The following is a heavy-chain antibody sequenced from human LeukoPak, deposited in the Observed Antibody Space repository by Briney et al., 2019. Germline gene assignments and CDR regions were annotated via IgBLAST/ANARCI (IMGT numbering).Heavy chain of an antibody. V-gene: IGHV3-33*01. CDR1: GFTFSSYS. CDR3: ARDYCSGGSCYSFSYYYYMDV. CDR2: IWYDGSNE. Sequence: GGSLRLSCAASGFTFSSYSMHWVRQAPGKGLEWVTVIWYDGSNEYYPDSVRGRFTISRDNSKNTLYLQMNRLSPEDTAVYYCARDYCSGGSCYSFSYYYYMDVWGKGTTVTVSS. J-gene: IGHJ6*03. D-gene: IGHD2-15*01.